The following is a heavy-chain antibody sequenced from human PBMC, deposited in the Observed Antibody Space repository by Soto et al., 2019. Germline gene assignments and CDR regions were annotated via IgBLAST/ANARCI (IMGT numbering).Heavy chain of an antibody. V-gene: IGHV4-31*03. CDR1: GGSISSGGYY. D-gene: IGHD2-8*01. Sequence: SETLCLTCTVSGGSISSGGYYWSWIRQHPGKGLEWIGYIYYSGSTYYNPSLKSRVTISVDTSKNQFSLKLSSVTAADTAVYYCARLSMRDYFDYWGQGTLVTVSS. CDR2: IYYSGST. J-gene: IGHJ4*02. CDR3: ARLSMRDYFDY.